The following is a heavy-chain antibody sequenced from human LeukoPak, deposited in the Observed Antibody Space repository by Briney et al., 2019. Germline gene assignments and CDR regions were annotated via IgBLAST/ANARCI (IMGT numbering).Heavy chain of an antibody. V-gene: IGHV3-30*02. J-gene: IGHJ4*02. CDR2: IRYDGSNK. CDR1: GYTFSSYG. Sequence: GGSLRLSCAASGYTFSSYGMHWVRQAPGKGLEWVAFIRYDGSNKYYADSVKGRFTISRDNSKNTLYLQMNSLRAEDTAVYYCAKDRSPVGATYFDYWGQGTLVTVSS. CDR3: AKDRSPVGATYFDY. D-gene: IGHD1-26*01.